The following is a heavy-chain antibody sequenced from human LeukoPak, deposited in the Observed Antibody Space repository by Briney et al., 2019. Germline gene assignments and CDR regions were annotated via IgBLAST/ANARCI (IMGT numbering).Heavy chain of an antibody. J-gene: IGHJ4*02. V-gene: IGHV1-69*04. CDR3: ARDLQGGDY. Sequence: ASVKVSCKASGGTFSSYAISWVRQAPGQGLEWMGRIIPILGIANYAQKFQGRVTMTMNTSISTAYMELSSLRSEDTAVYYCARDLQGGDYWGQGTLVTVSS. CDR2: IIPILGIA. CDR1: GGTFSSYA.